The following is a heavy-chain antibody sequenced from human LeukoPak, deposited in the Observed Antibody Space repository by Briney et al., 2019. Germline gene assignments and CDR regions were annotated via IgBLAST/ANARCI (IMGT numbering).Heavy chain of an antibody. CDR2: INPSGGRS. V-gene: IGHV1-46*03. Sequence: ASVKVSCKASGYTSTSHYIHWVRQAPGQGLEWMGMINPSGGRSSYAQKFQGRFTMTRETSTSTVHVELSSLRSEHTAVYYSGRQLEFGYYYYTDVWGKGTTVTVSS. CDR1: GYTSTSHY. J-gene: IGHJ6*03. D-gene: IGHD1-1*01. CDR3: GRQLEFGYYYYTDV.